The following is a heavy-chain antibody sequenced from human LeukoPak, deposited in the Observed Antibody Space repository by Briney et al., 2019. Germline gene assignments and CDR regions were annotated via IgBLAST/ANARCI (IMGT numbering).Heavy chain of an antibody. CDR3: ARGAIFGVVIKRMGDYFGY. D-gene: IGHD3-3*01. V-gene: IGHV4-4*07. J-gene: IGHJ4*02. Sequence: PETLSLTCTVSGGSISSYYWSWIRQPAGKGLEWIGRIYTSGSTNYNPSLKSRVTMSVDTSKNQFSLKLSSVTAADTAVYYCARGAIFGVVIKRMGDYFGYWGQGTLVTVSS. CDR2: IYTSGST. CDR1: GGSISSYY.